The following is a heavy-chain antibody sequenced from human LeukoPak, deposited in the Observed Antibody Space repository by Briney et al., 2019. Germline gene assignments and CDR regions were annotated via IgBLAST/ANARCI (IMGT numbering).Heavy chain of an antibody. CDR2: IKQDGSEK. V-gene: IGHV3-7*01. D-gene: IGHD3-16*01. Sequence: PGGSLRLSCAASEFTFSRYWMSWVRQAPGKGLEWVANIKQDGSEKYYVDSVKGRFTISRDNAKNSLYLQMNSLRAEDTAVYYRARIPWAEGNSFDYWGQGTLVTVSS. CDR1: EFTFSRYW. CDR3: ARIPWAEGNSFDY. J-gene: IGHJ4*02.